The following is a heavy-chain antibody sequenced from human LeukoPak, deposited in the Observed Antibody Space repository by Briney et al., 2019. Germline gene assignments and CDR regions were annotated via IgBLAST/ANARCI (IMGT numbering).Heavy chain of an antibody. CDR3: ARLQYYDFRSGYPYWYFDL. Sequence: GGSLRLSCAVSGFTFATHGMSWVRQVPGKGLEWVSAISVGGLYTYYADSVRGRFTISRDNSKSALYLQMNSLRAEDTAVYYCARLQYYDFRSGYPYWYFDLWGRGTLVTVSS. CDR2: ISVGGLYT. CDR1: GFTFATHG. V-gene: IGHV3-23*01. D-gene: IGHD3-3*01. J-gene: IGHJ2*01.